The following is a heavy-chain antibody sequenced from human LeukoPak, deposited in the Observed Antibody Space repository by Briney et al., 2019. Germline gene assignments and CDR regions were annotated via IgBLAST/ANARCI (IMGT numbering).Heavy chain of an antibody. CDR3: ARIHDYGDYGGWFDP. D-gene: IGHD4-17*01. J-gene: IGHJ5*02. CDR2: INHSGST. V-gene: IGHV4-34*01. CDR1: GGSFSGYY. Sequence: PSETLSLTCAVYGGSFSGYYWSWIRQPPGKGLEWIGEINHSGSTSYNPSLKSRVTISVDTSKNQFSLKLSSVTAADTAVYYCARIHDYGDYGGWFDPWGQGTLVTVSS.